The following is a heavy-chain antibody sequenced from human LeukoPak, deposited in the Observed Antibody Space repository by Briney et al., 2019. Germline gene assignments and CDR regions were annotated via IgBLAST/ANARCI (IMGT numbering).Heavy chain of an antibody. CDR1: GLTFSTYG. D-gene: IGHD2-2*01. Sequence: PGGSLRLSCAASGLTFSTYGMHWVRQAPGKGLEWVAFIDYGGSYKYYADSAKGRFTISRDNSRNTLYLQMNSLRVEDTAVYYCARTILPALDYWGQGTLVTVSS. J-gene: IGHJ4*02. CDR3: ARTILPALDY. CDR2: IDYGGSYK. V-gene: IGHV3-30*19.